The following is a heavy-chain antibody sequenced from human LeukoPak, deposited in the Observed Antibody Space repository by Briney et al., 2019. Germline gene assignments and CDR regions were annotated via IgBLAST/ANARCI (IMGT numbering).Heavy chain of an antibody. Sequence: GASVKVSCKASGYTFTGYYMHWVRQAPGQGLEWMGWINPNSGGTNYAQKFQGRVTMTRNTSISTAYMELSSLRSEDTAVYYCARGLSGYYDSSDWFDPWGQGTLVTVSS. CDR3: ARGLSGYYDSSDWFDP. V-gene: IGHV1-2*02. CDR2: INPNSGGT. CDR1: GYTFTGYY. D-gene: IGHD3-22*01. J-gene: IGHJ5*02.